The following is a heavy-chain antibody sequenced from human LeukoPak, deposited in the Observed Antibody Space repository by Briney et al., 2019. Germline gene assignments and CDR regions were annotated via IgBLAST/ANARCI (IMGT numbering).Heavy chain of an antibody. CDR1: GFTFSSYA. CDR3: AREFGWEFGTV. D-gene: IGHD3-10*01. Sequence: GGSLRLSCTASGFTFSSYAMHWVRQAPGKGLEYVSAISSNGGSTYYANSVKGRFTISRDNSKNTLYLQMGSLRAEDMAVYYCAREFGWEFGTVWGQGTLVTVSS. J-gene: IGHJ4*02. CDR2: ISSNGGST. V-gene: IGHV3-64*01.